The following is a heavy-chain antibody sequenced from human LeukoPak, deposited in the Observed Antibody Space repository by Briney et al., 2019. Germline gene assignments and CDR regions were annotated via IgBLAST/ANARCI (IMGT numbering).Heavy chain of an antibody. V-gene: IGHV4-61*02. CDR3: ASSHRTTGTTRIDAFDI. CDR2: ISASGNT. CDR1: GDSLSRGSYY. J-gene: IGHJ3*02. Sequence: KTSETLSLTCSVSGDSLSRGSYYWNWIWQPAGKGLEWIGRISASGNTNYNPSLKSRVTLSVDASKNQFSLRLTSVTAADTAVYYCASSHRTTGTTRIDAFDIWGQGTMVTVSS. D-gene: IGHD1-1*01.